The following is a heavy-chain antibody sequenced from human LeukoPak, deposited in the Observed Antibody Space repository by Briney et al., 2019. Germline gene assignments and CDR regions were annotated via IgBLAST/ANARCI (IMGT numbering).Heavy chain of an antibody. CDR1: GGTFSSYA. V-gene: IGHV1-69*05. D-gene: IGHD6-13*01. CDR2: IIPIFGTA. Sequence: VASVKVSCKASGGTFSSYAISWVRRAPGQGLEWMGGIIPIFGTANYAQKFQGRVTITTDESTSTAYMELSSLRSEDTAVYYCARACGQQLDGCFDYWGQGTLVTVSS. J-gene: IGHJ4*02. CDR3: ARACGQQLDGCFDY.